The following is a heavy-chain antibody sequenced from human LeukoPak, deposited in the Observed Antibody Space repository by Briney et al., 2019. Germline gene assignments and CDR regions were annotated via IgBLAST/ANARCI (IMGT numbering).Heavy chain of an antibody. CDR3: ARLSDSSGYYYLDY. Sequence: ASVKVSCKASAYTFTGCYMHWVRQAPGQGLEWMGWINPNSGGTNYAQKFQGRVTMTRDTSISTAYMELSRLRSDDTAVYYCARLSDSSGYYYLDYWGQGTLVTVSS. CDR2: INPNSGGT. CDR1: AYTFTGCY. J-gene: IGHJ4*02. D-gene: IGHD3-22*01. V-gene: IGHV1-2*02.